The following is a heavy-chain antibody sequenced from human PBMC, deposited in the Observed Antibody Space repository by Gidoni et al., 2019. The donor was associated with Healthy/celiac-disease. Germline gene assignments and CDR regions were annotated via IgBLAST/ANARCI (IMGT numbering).Heavy chain of an antibody. Sequence: EVQLVESGGGLVKPGGSLRLSCAASGFTFSNAWMNWVRQAPGKGLEWVGRSKSKTDGGTTDYAAPVKGRFTISRDDSKNTLYLQMNSLKTEDTAVYYCTTGPVRWGQGTLVTVSS. CDR2: SKSKTDGGTT. CDR1: GFTFSNAW. CDR3: TTGPVR. D-gene: IGHD4-17*01. V-gene: IGHV3-15*07. J-gene: IGHJ4*02.